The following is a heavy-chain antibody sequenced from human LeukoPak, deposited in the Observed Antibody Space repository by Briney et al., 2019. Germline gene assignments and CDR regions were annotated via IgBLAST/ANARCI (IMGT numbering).Heavy chain of an antibody. V-gene: IGHV1-18*01. CDR3: ATELLRN. J-gene: IGHJ4*02. Sequence: ASVKVSCKASGYTFTSYGISWVRQAPGQGLEWMGWISAYNGNTNYAQKFQGRVTMTEDTSTDTAYMELSSLRSEDTAVYYCATELLRNWGQGTLVTVSS. CDR1: GYTFTSYG. CDR2: ISAYNGNT. D-gene: IGHD1-26*01.